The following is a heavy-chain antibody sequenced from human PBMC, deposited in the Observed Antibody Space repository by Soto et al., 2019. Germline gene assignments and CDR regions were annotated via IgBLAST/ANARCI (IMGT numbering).Heavy chain of an antibody. V-gene: IGHV1-18*01. D-gene: IGHD7-27*01. CDR2: ITTDKGKT. CDR1: GYTFTSYG. CDR3: ARGPRNWGVDY. J-gene: IGHJ4*02. Sequence: GASVKVSCKTSGYTFTSYGITWVRQAPGQGLEWMGWITTDKGKTTYAQKFQGRVTMTTDTSTSTAYMELSSLRSEDTAVYYCARGPRNWGVDYWGQGTLVTVSS.